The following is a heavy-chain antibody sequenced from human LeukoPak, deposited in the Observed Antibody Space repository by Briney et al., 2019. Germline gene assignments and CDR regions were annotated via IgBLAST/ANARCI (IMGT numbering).Heavy chain of an antibody. V-gene: IGHV3-23*01. J-gene: IGHJ4*02. D-gene: IGHD3-22*01. CDR3: AKVQRTGTMIVVVISGTPFDY. CDR2: ISGSGGST. Sequence: GGSLRLSCAASGFTFSSYAMSWVRQAPGKGLEWVSAISGSGGSTYYADSVKGRFTISRDNSKNTLYLQMNSLRAEDTAVYYCAKVQRTGTMIVVVISGTPFDYWGQGTLVTVSS. CDR1: GFTFSSYA.